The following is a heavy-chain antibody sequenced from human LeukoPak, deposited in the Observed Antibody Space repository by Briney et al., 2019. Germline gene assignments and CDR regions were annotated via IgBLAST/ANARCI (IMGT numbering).Heavy chain of an antibody. Sequence: GASLKISCKGSGYSFTSYWIGWVRQMPGKGLEWMGIIYPGDSDTRYSPSFQGQVTISADKSISTAYLQWSSLQASDTAMYYCARDYYDSSGYSVPAFDIWGQGTMVTVSS. D-gene: IGHD3-22*01. CDR1: GYSFTSYW. V-gene: IGHV5-51*01. CDR3: ARDYYDSSGYSVPAFDI. J-gene: IGHJ3*02. CDR2: IYPGDSDT.